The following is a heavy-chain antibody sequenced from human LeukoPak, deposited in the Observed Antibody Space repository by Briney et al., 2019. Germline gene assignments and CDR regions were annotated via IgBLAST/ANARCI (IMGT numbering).Heavy chain of an antibody. D-gene: IGHD3-3*01. Sequence: SETLSLTCTVSGGPISSYYWRWLRQPPGKGLEWIGYIYTSGSTNYNPSLKSRVTISVDTSKNQFSLKLSSVTAADTAVYYGARMKDFWSGLRYWFDPWGQGTLVTVPS. CDR1: GGPISSYY. J-gene: IGHJ5*02. V-gene: IGHV4-4*09. CDR2: IYTSGST. CDR3: ARMKDFWSGLRYWFDP.